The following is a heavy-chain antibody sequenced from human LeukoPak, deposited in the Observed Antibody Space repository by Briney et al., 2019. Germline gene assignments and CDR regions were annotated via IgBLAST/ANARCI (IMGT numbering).Heavy chain of an antibody. V-gene: IGHV4-59*01. J-gene: IGHJ6*03. CDR1: GCSISSYY. D-gene: IGHD3-3*01. CDR2: ILYSGSN. CDR3: ATDIHASPNYEFWNGLDYYYYMDV. Sequence: SETLSLTCTVSGCSISSYYWSWIRQPPGKGLEWIGYILYSGSNDYNPSLESRVTIAENTSKKQVTLKISLVTDADAVVYYCATDIHASPNYEFWNGLDYYYYMDVWGKGTTVTVSS.